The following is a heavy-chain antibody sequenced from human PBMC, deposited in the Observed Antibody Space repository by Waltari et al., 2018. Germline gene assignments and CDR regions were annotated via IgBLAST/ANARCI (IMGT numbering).Heavy chain of an antibody. Sequence: EVQVVESGGGLVEPGRSLRLSCTASGFTFGDYALTWVRQAPGKGVEWIAIISSKTYGGSPQDAASVKGRFVVSTDDSTTIAYLQMYSLRTEDTGMYYCTRAVAAAGTGYSDYWGQGALVTVSS. V-gene: IGHV3-49*04. CDR1: GFTFGDYA. CDR2: ISSKTYGGSP. CDR3: TRAVAAAGTGYSDY. D-gene: IGHD6-13*01. J-gene: IGHJ4*02.